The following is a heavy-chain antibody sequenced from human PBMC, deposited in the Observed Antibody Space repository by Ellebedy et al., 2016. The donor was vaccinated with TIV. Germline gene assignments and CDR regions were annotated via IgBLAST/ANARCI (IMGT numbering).Heavy chain of an antibody. J-gene: IGHJ6*03. CDR2: ISGSGGNS. CDR3: AKHKFSYYFYLDV. V-gene: IGHV3-23*01. CDR1: GLTFSNYA. Sequence: GGSLRLSCAASGLTFSNYAMSWVRQAPGKGLEWVSSISGSGGNSYYADSVMGRFTISRDNTKNTVTLQMNSLRADDTAKYYCAKHKFSYYFYLDVWGIGTTVTVSS.